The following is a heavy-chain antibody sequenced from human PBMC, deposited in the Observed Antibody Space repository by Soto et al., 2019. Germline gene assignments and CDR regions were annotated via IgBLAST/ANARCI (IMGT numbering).Heavy chain of an antibody. CDR2: ISGSGSST. V-gene: IGHV3-23*01. D-gene: IGHD3-3*01. CDR1: GFTFSAYA. J-gene: IGHJ2*01. CDR3: AKDASSGITSFDL. Sequence: HPGGSLRLSCAASGFTFSAYAMSWVRQAPGKGLEWVSVISGSGSSTYYADSVKGRFTISRDNSKNTLYLQMNSLRAEDTAVYYCAKDASSGITSFDLWGRGTLVTVSS.